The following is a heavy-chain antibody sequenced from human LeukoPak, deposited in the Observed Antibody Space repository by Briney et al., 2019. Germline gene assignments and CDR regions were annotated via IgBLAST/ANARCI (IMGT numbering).Heavy chain of an antibody. CDR1: GGSISSGYY. Sequence: TSETLSLTCTVSGGSISSGYYWGWIRQPPGKGLEWIGNIYHSGTTDYNPSLKSRVTLSLDTSKKQFSLSLTSVTAADTAMYYCAGLTVTYWCDYWGQGTLVTVSS. CDR3: AGLTVTYWCDY. D-gene: IGHD2-8*02. V-gene: IGHV4-38-2*02. J-gene: IGHJ4*02. CDR2: IYHSGTT.